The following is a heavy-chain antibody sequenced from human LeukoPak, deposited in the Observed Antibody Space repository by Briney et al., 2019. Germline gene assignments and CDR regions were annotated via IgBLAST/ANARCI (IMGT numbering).Heavy chain of an antibody. CDR3: ARTDNGGYYSVY. CDR2: IYDSGST. V-gene: IGHV4-31*03. Sequence: PSQTLSLTCTVSGGSISSGSYYWGWIRQPPGKGLVWIGYIYDSGSTYYNPSLRSRITMSADTSKNKFSLKLSSVTAADTAVYYCARTDNGGYYSVYWGQGTLVTVSS. J-gene: IGHJ4*02. CDR1: GGSISSGSYY. D-gene: IGHD3-22*01.